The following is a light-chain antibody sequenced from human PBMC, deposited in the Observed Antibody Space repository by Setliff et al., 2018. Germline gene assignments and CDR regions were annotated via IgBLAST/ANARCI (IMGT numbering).Light chain of an antibody. CDR2: EVT. CDR3: SSYAGGSNLV. CDR1: SSVVGGYNY. V-gene: IGLV2-8*01. J-gene: IGLJ1*01. Sequence: VLTQPPSASGSPGQSVTISCTGTSSVVGGYNYVSWYQQHPGKAPKLMIYEVTKRPPGVPARFSGSNSGNTASLTVSGLQAEDEADYYCSSYAGGSNLVFGTGTKGTVL.